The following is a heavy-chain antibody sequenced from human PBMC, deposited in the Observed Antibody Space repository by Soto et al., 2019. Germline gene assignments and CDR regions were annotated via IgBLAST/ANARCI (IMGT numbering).Heavy chain of an antibody. Sequence: PGGSLRLSCAASAFSVSANYMTWVRQSPGKGLEWVSVIYSSGRTYYADSVKDRFTISRDDSKNTLYLQMSSLRAEDTAVYYCAKVSRGIGVVPAASLDYWGQGTLVTVSS. CDR1: AFSVSANY. CDR3: AKVSRGIGVVPAASLDY. V-gene: IGHV3-66*01. J-gene: IGHJ4*02. CDR2: IYSSGRT. D-gene: IGHD2-2*01.